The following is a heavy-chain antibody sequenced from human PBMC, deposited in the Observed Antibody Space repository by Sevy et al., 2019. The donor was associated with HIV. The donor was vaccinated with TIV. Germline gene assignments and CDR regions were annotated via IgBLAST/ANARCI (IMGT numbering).Heavy chain of an antibody. CDR2: IYYSGST. J-gene: IGHJ4*02. CDR3: ASPSSIWYEELLFDC. CDR1: GGSISSSSYY. D-gene: IGHD6-13*01. Sequence: SETLSLTCTVSGGSISSSSYYWGWIRQPPGKGLEWIGSIYYSGSTYYNPSLKSRVTISVDPSKNQFSLKLNSVTAADTAVYYCASPSSIWYEELLFDCWGQRTLVTVSS. V-gene: IGHV4-39*01.